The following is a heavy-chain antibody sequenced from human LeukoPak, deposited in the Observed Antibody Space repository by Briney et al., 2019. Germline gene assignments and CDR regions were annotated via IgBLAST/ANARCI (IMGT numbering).Heavy chain of an antibody. J-gene: IGHJ5*02. CDR3: ARGPDYGDYMNWFDP. D-gene: IGHD4-17*01. CDR2: INHSGST. V-gene: IGHV4-34*01. CDR1: VLSFSGYY. Sequence: PSETLSLTCAVYVLSFSGYYWSWIRQPPGKGLEGFVEINHSGSTNYNPSLKSRVTISVDTSKNQFSLKLSSVTAADTAVYYCARGPDYGDYMNWFDPWGQGTLVTVSS.